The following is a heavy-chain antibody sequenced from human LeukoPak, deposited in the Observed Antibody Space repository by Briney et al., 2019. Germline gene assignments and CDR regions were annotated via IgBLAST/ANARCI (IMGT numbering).Heavy chain of an antibody. D-gene: IGHD1-26*01. V-gene: IGHV3-74*01. CDR2: INSDGSST. J-gene: IGHJ4*02. CDR3: ASWREGALDN. Sequence: PGGSLRLSCAASGFTFSSYWMHWVRQAPGKGLVWVSRINSDGSSTSYADSVKGRFTTSRDNAKKSLYLQMNSLRVEDTGVYYCASWREGALDNWGQGTLVTVSS. CDR1: GFTFSSYW.